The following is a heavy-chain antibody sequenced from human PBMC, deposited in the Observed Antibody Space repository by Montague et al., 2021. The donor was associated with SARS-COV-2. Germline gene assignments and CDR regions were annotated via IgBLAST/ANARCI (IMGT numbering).Heavy chain of an antibody. Sequence: SETLSLTCAVSGGPLRGHFWSWIRQSPGKGLEWIGEINHAGGTTYSPSLFSRVTILLDASKNQFSLKMTSVTAADTALYFCARGARRGYYGSGTLDYWGQGTPVTVSS. CDR3: ARGARRGYYGSGTLDY. CDR2: INHAGGT. D-gene: IGHD3-10*01. V-gene: IGHV4-34*01. CDR1: GGPLRGHF. J-gene: IGHJ4*02.